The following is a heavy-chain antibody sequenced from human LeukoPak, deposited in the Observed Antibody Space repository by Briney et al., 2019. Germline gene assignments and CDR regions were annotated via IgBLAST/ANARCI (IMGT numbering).Heavy chain of an antibody. V-gene: IGHV3-23*01. D-gene: IGHD3-16*02. CDR3: AREYYDYVWGSYRPEPYYFDY. CDR1: GFTFSHYA. Sequence: PGGSLRLSCAASGFTFSHYAMSWVRQAPGKGLEWVSAISGSGDNTYYADSVKGRFTISRDNAKNSLYLQMNSLRAEDTAVYYCAREYYDYVWGSYRPEPYYFDYWGQGTLVTVSS. CDR2: ISGSGDNT. J-gene: IGHJ4*02.